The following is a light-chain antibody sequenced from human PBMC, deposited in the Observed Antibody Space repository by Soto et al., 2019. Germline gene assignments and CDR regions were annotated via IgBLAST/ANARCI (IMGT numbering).Light chain of an antibody. V-gene: IGLV4-69*01. CDR2: LYSDGSH. CDR3: QTWGAGIVV. J-gene: IGLJ3*02. CDR1: SGHIRYA. Sequence: QTVVTQSPSASASLGASVKLTCTLSSGHIRYAIAWHQQQPEKGPRYLMKLYSDGSHSKGDGIPDRFSGSSSGAERYLIISSLHSEDEADYYCQTWGAGIVVFGGGTKLTVL.